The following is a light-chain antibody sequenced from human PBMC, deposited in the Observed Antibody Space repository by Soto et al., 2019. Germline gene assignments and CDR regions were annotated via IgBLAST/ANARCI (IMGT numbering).Light chain of an antibody. CDR2: DDN. V-gene: IGLV6-57*04. J-gene: IGLJ2*01. CDR3: HSYDDNNLV. CDR1: SGSIASGY. Sequence: NFMLTQPHSLSESPGKTVTISCTRSSGSIASGYVQWYQQRPGSAPTPIIYDDNRRPSGVPDRFSGSIDSLSNSASLTISGLTTEDEADYYCHSYDDNNLVFGGGTKLTVL.